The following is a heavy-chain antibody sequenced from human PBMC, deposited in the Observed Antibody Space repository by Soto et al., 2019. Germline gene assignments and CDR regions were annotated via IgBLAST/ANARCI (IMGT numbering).Heavy chain of an antibody. CDR1: GGTFNSYT. V-gene: IGHV1-69*02. CDR3: ATSYGSGSAHFDY. D-gene: IGHD3-10*01. CDR2: VNPIVGMS. Sequence: QVQLVQSGAEVKKPGSSVKVSCAASGGTFNSYTINWVRQAPGQGLEWVGRVNPIVGMSSSAQKFQGRVTICADKSTSKAYMDLTSLKSEDTAVYYCATSYGSGSAHFDYWGQGTLVTVSS. J-gene: IGHJ4*02.